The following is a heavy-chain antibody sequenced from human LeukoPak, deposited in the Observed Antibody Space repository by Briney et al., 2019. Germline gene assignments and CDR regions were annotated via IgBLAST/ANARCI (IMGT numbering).Heavy chain of an antibody. Sequence: ASVKVSCKASGYTFTSYFISWVRQAPEQGLEWMGWISVNNANANYAQKFQGRVTMTTDTSTSTAYMELRSLKSDDTAPYYCARASVSSTVVPADYWGQGTLVTVSS. CDR1: GYTFTSYF. J-gene: IGHJ4*02. CDR2: ISVNNANA. CDR3: ARASVSSTVVPADY. V-gene: IGHV1-18*01. D-gene: IGHD2-2*01.